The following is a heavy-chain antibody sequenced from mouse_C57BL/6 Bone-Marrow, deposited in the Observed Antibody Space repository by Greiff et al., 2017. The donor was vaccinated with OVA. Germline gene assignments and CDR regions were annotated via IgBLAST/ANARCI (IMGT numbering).Heavy chain of an antibody. CDR3: AREDPYGCPYYAMDY. J-gene: IGHJ4*01. CDR1: GYTFTSYW. CDR2: IDPSDSYT. Sequence: QVQLQQPGAELVMPGASVKLSCKASGYTFTSYWMHWVKQRPGQGLEWIGEIDPSDSYTNYNQKFKGKSTLTVDKSSSAAYMQLSSLTSEDSAVYYCAREDPYGCPYYAMDYWGQGTSVTVSS. V-gene: IGHV1-69*01. D-gene: IGHD2-10*02.